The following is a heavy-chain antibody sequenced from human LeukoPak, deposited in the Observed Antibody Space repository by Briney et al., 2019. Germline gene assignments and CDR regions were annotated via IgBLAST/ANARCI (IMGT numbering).Heavy chain of an antibody. V-gene: IGHV4-30-2*01. J-gene: IGHJ5*02. CDR1: CGSISSGGYS. CDR3: ARAGEYYYGSGSLTDNWFDP. D-gene: IGHD3-10*01. CDR2: IYQSGST. Sequence: PSETLSLTCAVSCGSISSGGYSGSWIRQPPGKGLEWIGYIYQSGSTYYNPSLKSRVTISVDRFKNQFSLKLSSVTAADTAVYYCARAGEYYYGSGSLTDNWFDPWGQGTLVTASS.